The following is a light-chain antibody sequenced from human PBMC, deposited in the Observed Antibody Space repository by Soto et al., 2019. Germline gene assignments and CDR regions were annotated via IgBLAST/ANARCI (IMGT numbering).Light chain of an antibody. CDR3: VLLCSGEWV. V-gene: IGLV7-43*01. CDR2: RTN. J-gene: IGLJ3*02. CDR1: TGAVTSDYY. Sequence: QAMVTQDPSLTVSPGGTVTLTCALTTGAVTSDYYPNWFQRKPGQALRTLIYRTNNKHSWTPARFSGSLLGGKAALTLSGVQPEDEADYYCVLLCSGEWVFGGGTKVTVL.